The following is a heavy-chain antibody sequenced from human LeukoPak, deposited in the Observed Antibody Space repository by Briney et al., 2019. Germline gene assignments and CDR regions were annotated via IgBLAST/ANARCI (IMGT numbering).Heavy chain of an antibody. CDR1: GFTFSSYG. V-gene: IGHV3-23*01. CDR2: ISGSGGST. CDR3: ARAAYSSTWYSRYFDL. J-gene: IGHJ2*01. Sequence: GGSLRLSCAASGFTFSSYGMSWVRQAPGKGLEWVSSISGSGGSTYYADSVKGRFTISRENAKNSLYLQMNSLRAGDTAVYYCARAAYSSTWYSRYFDLWGRGTLVTVSS. D-gene: IGHD6-13*01.